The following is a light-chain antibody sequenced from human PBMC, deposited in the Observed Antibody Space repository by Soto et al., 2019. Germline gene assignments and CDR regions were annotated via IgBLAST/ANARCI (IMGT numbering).Light chain of an antibody. CDR1: QSVSKY. Sequence: ESVLTQSPATLSLSPGERATLSCRTSQSVSKYFAWYQQKPGRAPRLLIYDVSSRATGIPARFIGSGSGTDFTLTISSLEPEDFAVYYCQQRSNWPITFGQGTRLEIK. J-gene: IGKJ5*01. CDR3: QQRSNWPIT. CDR2: DVS. V-gene: IGKV3-11*01.